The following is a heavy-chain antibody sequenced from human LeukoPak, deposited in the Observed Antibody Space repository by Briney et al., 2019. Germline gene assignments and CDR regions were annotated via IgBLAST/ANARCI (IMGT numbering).Heavy chain of an antibody. CDR1: GFTFSTYS. J-gene: IGHJ4*02. Sequence: GGSLRLSCAASGFTFSTYSMNWVRQAPGKGLEWVSSISSSSSYIYYADSVKGRFTISRDNAKNSLYLQMNSLRAEDTAVYYSARGVGSSGWYLGFDYWGQGTLVTVSS. V-gene: IGHV3-21*01. D-gene: IGHD6-19*01. CDR3: ARGVGSSGWYLGFDY. CDR2: ISSSSSYI.